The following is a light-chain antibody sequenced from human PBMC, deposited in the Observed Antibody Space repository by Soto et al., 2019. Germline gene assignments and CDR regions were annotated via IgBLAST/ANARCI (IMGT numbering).Light chain of an antibody. CDR2: GAS. CDR1: QTLTTRF. Sequence: EIVLTQCPGTLSLSPGERATLSCMASQTLTTRFLAWYQQKPGQAPRLLIYGASSRATGIPDRFSGSGSGTEYTLTISRLEPEDFAVYSCQQYADLPYTFGQGTTLEIK. V-gene: IGKV3-20*01. CDR3: QQYADLPYT. J-gene: IGKJ2*01.